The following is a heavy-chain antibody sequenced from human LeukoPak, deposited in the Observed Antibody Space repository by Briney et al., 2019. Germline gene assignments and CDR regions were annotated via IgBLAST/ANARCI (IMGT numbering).Heavy chain of an antibody. V-gene: IGHV4-39*01. CDR2: IYYSGST. Sequence: KTSETLSLTCTVSGGSISSSSYYWGWIRQPPGKGLEWIGSIYYSGSTYYNPSLKSRFTISVDTSKNQFSLKLSSVTAADTAVYYCVNYYDSSDYQQPNHFDYWGQGTLVTVSS. J-gene: IGHJ4*02. D-gene: IGHD3-22*01. CDR3: VNYYDSSDYQQPNHFDY. CDR1: GGSISSSSYY.